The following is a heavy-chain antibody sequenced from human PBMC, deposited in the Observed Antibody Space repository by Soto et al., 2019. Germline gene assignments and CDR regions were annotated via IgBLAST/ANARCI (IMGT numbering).Heavy chain of an antibody. D-gene: IGHD1-26*01. V-gene: IGHV1-18*01. CDR3: ARDLGPIVGVNNWFDP. CDR2: ISAYNGNT. J-gene: IGHJ5*02. CDR1: GYTFTSYG. Sequence: ASVKVSCKASGYTFTSYGISWVRQAPGQGLEWMGWISAYNGNTNYAQKLQGRVTMTTDTSTSTAYMELRSLRSDDTAVYYCARDLGPIVGVNNWFDPWGQGTLVTVSS.